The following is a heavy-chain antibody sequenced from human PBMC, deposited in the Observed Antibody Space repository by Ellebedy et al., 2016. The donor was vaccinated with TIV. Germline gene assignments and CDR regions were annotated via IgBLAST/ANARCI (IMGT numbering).Heavy chain of an antibody. CDR2: ISNRDRT. CDR3: ATFNQYYTYLGV. J-gene: IGHJ6*03. CDR1: GDSISSSGAY. V-gene: IGHV4-39*01. D-gene: IGHD1-14*01. Sequence: SETLSLTXTVSGDSISSSGAYWVWIRQPPGKGLEWIGTISNRDRTDYNPSLKRRVFILVDASKNQFFLKLTSVTAADTAVYYCATFNQYYTYLGVWGKGTTVTVSS.